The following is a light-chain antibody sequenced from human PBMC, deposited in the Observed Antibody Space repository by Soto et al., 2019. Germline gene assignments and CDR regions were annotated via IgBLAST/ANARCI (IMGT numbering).Light chain of an antibody. J-gene: IGKJ4*01. V-gene: IGKV1-9*01. CDR1: QGISSY. Sequence: IQLTQSPSSLSASVGDRVTITCRASQGISSYLAWYQQKPGKAPKLLIYAASTLQSGVPSRFSGSGSGTDFTLPISSLQPEDFATYYCQQLNSYPLFGGGTKVEIK. CDR2: AAS. CDR3: QQLNSYPL.